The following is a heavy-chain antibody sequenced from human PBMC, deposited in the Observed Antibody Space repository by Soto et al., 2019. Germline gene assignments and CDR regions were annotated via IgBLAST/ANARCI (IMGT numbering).Heavy chain of an antibody. CDR1: SGSISTIGFY. J-gene: IGHJ4*02. D-gene: IGHD4-4*01. CDR3: ARGVIH. V-gene: IGHV4-31*03. CDR2: IYYSGNT. Sequence: SETLSLTCTVSSGSISTIGFYWSWIRQHPEKGLEWIGYIYYSGNTYYNPSLKSRVTISVDTSKNQFSLKLSSVTAADTAVYYCARGVIHWGQGTLVTVSS.